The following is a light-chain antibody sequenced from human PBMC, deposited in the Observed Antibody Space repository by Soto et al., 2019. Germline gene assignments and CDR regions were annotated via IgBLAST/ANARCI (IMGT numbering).Light chain of an antibody. J-gene: IGKJ1*01. CDR2: KVS. V-gene: IGKV2-30*02. CDR3: MQGTHWPWT. CDR1: KSFEHNDEAPS. Sequence: EVVMTQSPLAWPATLGHPPSISSSPAKSFEHNDEAPSLSWFQQRPGRSPRRLIYKVSKRDSGVPDRFSGSGSGTDFILKISRVEAEDFGLYYCMQGTHWPWTFGQGTKVEIK.